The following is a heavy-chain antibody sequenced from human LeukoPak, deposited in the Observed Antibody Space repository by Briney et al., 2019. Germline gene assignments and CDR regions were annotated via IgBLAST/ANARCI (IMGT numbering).Heavy chain of an antibody. J-gene: IGHJ4*02. CDR3: ARFQNFGDYLFDY. CDR2: INHDGSQK. D-gene: IGHD4-17*01. CDR1: GFTYSDYW. Sequence: GGSLRLSCAASGFTYSDYWMSWVRQAPGKGLEWVAFINHDGSQKSYLDSVEGRFAVSRDNDKNSVSLQMKSLRPEGRAVYYCARFQNFGDYLFDYWGEGTVVSVSS. V-gene: IGHV3-7*01.